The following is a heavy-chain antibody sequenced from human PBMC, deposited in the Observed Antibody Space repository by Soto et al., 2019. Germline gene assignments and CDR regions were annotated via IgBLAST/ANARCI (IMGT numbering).Heavy chain of an antibody. J-gene: IGHJ4*02. Sequence: SVKVSCKASGGTFSSYAISWVRQAPGQGLEWMGGIIPIFGTANYAQKFQGRVTITADESTSTAYMELSSLRSEDTAVYYCASLRVAYYYDSSGYYGLDYWGQGTLVTVSS. V-gene: IGHV1-69*13. CDR3: ASLRVAYYYDSSGYYGLDY. CDR1: GGTFSSYA. D-gene: IGHD3-22*01. CDR2: IIPIFGTA.